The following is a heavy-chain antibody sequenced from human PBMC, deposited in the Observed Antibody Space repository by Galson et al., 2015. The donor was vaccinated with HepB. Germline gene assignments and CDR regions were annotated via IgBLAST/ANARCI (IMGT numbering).Heavy chain of an antibody. CDR2: IWYDGSNK. CDR3: ARDRLRLAVAGSSLDY. CDR1: GFTFSSYG. V-gene: IGHV3-33*08. J-gene: IGHJ4*02. D-gene: IGHD6-19*01. Sequence: SLRLSCAASGFTFSSYGMHWVRQAPGKGLEWVAVIWYDGSNKYYADSVKGRFTISRDNSKNTLYLQMNSLRAEDTAVYYCARDRLRLAVAGSSLDYWGQGTLVTVSS.